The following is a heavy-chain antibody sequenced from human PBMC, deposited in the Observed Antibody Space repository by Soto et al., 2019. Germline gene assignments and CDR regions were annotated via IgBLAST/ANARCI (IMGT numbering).Heavy chain of an antibody. V-gene: IGHV3-23*01. D-gene: IGHD3-3*01. Sequence: GGSLRLSCAASGFTFSSYAMSWVRQAPGKGLEWVSAISGSGGSTYYADSVKGRFTISRDNSKNTLYLQMNSLRAEDTAVYYCAKDWGFLEWLAPSYYMDVWGKGTTVTVSS. CDR1: GFTFSSYA. J-gene: IGHJ6*03. CDR2: ISGSGGST. CDR3: AKDWGFLEWLAPSYYMDV.